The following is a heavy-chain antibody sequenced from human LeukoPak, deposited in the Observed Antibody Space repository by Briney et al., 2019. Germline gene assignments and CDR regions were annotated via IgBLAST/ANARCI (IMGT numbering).Heavy chain of an antibody. V-gene: IGHV3-23*01. D-gene: IGHD3-10*01. Sequence: GGSLRLSCAASGFTFSNYAMSWVRQAPGKGLEWVSPISGGGGNTYYADSVKGRFTTSGDNSRNTLSLQMNSLRAEDTAVYYCAKGSGDYGSGSYSLDYWGQGTLVTVSS. J-gene: IGHJ4*02. CDR3: AKGSGDYGSGSYSLDY. CDR1: GFTFSNYA. CDR2: ISGGGGNT.